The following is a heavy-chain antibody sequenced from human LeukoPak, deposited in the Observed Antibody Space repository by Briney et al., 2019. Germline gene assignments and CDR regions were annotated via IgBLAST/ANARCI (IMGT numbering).Heavy chain of an antibody. J-gene: IGHJ4*02. V-gene: IGHV3-11*01. D-gene: IGHD6-13*01. Sequence: PGGSLRLSCAASGFTFSDYYMSWIRQAPGKGLEWVSYISSSGSTIYYADSVKGRFTISRDNAKNSLYLQMNSLRAEDTAVYYCARDPTRGYSSSWYQYWGQGTLVTVSS. CDR2: ISSSGSTI. CDR3: ARDPTRGYSSSWYQY. CDR1: GFTFSDYY.